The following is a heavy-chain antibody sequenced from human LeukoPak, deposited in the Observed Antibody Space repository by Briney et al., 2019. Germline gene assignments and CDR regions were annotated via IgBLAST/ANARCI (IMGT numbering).Heavy chain of an antibody. D-gene: IGHD6-19*01. J-gene: IGHJ4*02. Sequence: GGSLRLSCAASGFTISSYAMHWVRQAPGKGLEWVVVISYDGSNKHYADSVKGRFTISRDNSKNTLYLQMNSLRAEDTAVYYCARGQWLPLDYWGQGTLVTVSS. CDR3: ARGQWLPLDY. CDR2: ISYDGSNK. CDR1: GFTISSYA. V-gene: IGHV3-30*04.